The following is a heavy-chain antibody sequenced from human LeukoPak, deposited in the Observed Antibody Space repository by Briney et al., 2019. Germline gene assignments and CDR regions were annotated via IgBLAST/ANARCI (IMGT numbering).Heavy chain of an antibody. CDR3: ARDNSMEYSRSHPNDAFDI. CDR1: GGTFSSYA. V-gene: IGHV1-69*05. Sequence: HGASVKVSCKASGGTFSSYAISWVRQAPGQGLEWMGGIIPIFGTANYAQKFQGRVTITTDEPTSTAYMELSSLRSEDTAVYYCARDNSMEYSRSHPNDAFDIWGQGTMVTVSS. J-gene: IGHJ3*02. CDR2: IIPIFGTA. D-gene: IGHD6-6*01.